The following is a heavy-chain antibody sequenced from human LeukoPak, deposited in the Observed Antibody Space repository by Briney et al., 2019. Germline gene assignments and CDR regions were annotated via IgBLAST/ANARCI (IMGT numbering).Heavy chain of an antibody. CDR2: SYHSGST. J-gene: IGHJ4*02. CDR3: ARDNRQQQLDFDY. V-gene: IGHV4-38-2*02. Sequence: SETLSLTCTVSGYSISSGYYWGWIRQAPGKGLEWIASSYHSGSTYYNPSLKSRVTISVDTSKNQFSLKLSSMTAADTAVYFCARDNRQQQLDFDYWGQGTLVTVSS. D-gene: IGHD6-13*01. CDR1: GYSISSGYY.